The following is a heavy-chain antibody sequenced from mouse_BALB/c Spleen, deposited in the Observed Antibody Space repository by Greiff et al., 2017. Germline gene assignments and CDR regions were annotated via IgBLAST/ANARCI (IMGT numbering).Heavy chain of an antibody. CDR2: ISSGGSYT. J-gene: IGHJ1*01. V-gene: IGHV5-9-4*01. CDR1: GFTFSSYA. Sequence: EVKLMESGGGLVKPGGSLKLSCAASGFTFSSYAMSWVRQSPEKRLEWVAEISSGGSYTYYPDTVTGRFTISRDNAKNTLYLEMSSLRSEDTAMYYCARDKNDWYFDVWGAGTTVTVSS. CDR3: ARDKNDWYFDV.